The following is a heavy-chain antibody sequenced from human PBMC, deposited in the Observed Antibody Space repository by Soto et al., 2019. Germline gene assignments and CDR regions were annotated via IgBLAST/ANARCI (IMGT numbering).Heavy chain of an antibody. J-gene: IGHJ4*02. CDR1: GFTFSSYA. D-gene: IGHD2-2*01. V-gene: IGHV3-23*01. CDR3: AKDLARLTYQPLPVDY. CDR2: ISGSGGST. Sequence: GGSLRLSCAASGFTFSSYAMSWVRQAPGKGLEWVSAISGSGGSTYYADSVKGRFTFSRDNSKNTLYLQMNSLRAEDTAVYYCAKDLARLTYQPLPVDYWGQGTLVTVSS.